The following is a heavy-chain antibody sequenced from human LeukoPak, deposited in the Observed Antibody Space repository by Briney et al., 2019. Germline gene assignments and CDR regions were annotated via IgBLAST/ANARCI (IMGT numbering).Heavy chain of an antibody. CDR1: GYTFTAYY. D-gene: IGHD3-16*01. CDR2: IGPTGNT. CDR3: ARKSLGGLKYFDD. V-gene: IGHV1-2*02. J-gene: IGHJ4*02. Sequence: ASVKVSCKASGYTFTAYYMHWVRQAPGQGLEWIGCIGPTGNTVYVQKFQGRVTVTRDTSINTVYMEVNSLRSDDTAVYSCARKSLGGLKYFDDWGQGTLVTVSS.